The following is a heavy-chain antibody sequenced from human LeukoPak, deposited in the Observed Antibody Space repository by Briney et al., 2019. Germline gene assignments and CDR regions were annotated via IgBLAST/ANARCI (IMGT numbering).Heavy chain of an antibody. V-gene: IGHV4-4*07. D-gene: IGHD2-21*01. CDR2: IYTSGST. J-gene: IGHJ5*02. CDR1: GGSISGHY. CDR3: ARVVNRVLFDL. Sequence: SETLSLTCTVSGGSISGHYWNWIRQPAGKGLEWIGRIYTSGSTNYNPSLKSRVTMSVDTSMNQLSLKLISVTAADTAIYYCARVVNRVLFDLWGQGTLVTVSS.